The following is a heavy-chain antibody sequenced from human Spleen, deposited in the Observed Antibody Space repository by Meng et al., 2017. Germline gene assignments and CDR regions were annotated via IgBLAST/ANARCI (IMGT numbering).Heavy chain of an antibody. CDR1: GFTFSSYA. CDR3: ASEGPKGYCSGGSCYWGYFDY. D-gene: IGHD2-15*01. V-gene: IGHV3-30*04. J-gene: IGHJ4*02. Sequence: GGSLRLSCAASGFTFSSYAMHWVRQAPGKGLEWVAVISYDGSNKYYADSVKGRFTISRDNSKNTLYLQMNSLRAEDTAVYYCASEGPKGYCSGGSCYWGYFDYWGQGTLVTVSS. CDR2: ISYDGSNK.